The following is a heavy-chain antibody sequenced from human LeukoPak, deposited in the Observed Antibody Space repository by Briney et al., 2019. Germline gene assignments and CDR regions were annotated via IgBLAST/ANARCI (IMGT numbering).Heavy chain of an antibody. Sequence: GGSLRLSCAASGFTFSSYSMNWVRQAPGKGLEWVSVIYSGGRTYYADSVKGRFTISRDNSKNTLYLQMNSLRAEDTAVYYCAMADTAMVVGVYWGQGTLVTVSS. D-gene: IGHD5-18*01. CDR3: AMADTAMVVGVY. J-gene: IGHJ4*02. CDR2: IYSGGRT. V-gene: IGHV3-66*01. CDR1: GFTFSSYS.